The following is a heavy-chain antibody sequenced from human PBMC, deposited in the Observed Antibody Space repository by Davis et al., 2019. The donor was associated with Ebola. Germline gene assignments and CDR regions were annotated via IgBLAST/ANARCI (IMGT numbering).Heavy chain of an antibody. CDR2: IKQDGSEK. V-gene: IGHV3-7*03. J-gene: IGHJ4*02. Sequence: GESLKISCAASGFTFISYWMNWVRQAPGKGLEWVANIKQDGSEKYYVDSVKGRFTISRDNAKNSLYLQMNSLRAEDTAVYYCARIQLWLFNYWGQGTLVTVSS. CDR1: GFTFISYW. D-gene: IGHD5-18*01. CDR3: ARIQLWLFNY.